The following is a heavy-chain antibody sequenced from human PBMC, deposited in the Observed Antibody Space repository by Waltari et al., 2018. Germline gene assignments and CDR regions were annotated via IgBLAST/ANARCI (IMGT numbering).Heavy chain of an antibody. V-gene: IGHV3-53*02. J-gene: IGHJ4*02. Sequence: EVQLVETGGGLIQPGGSLRLSCAASGFTVSSNYMSWVRQAPGKGLEWVSVIYSGGSTYYADSVKGRFTISRDNSKNTLYLQMNSLRAEDTAVYYCASLSPPYGDTEDYWGQGTLVTVSS. CDR3: ASLSPPYGDTEDY. D-gene: IGHD4-17*01. CDR2: IYSGGST. CDR1: GFTVSSNY.